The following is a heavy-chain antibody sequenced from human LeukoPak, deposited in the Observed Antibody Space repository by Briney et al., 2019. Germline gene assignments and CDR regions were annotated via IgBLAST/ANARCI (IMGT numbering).Heavy chain of an antibody. D-gene: IGHD4-11*01. J-gene: IGHJ4*02. CDR2: INPSGGST. V-gene: IGHV1-46*01. CDR1: GYTFTSYS. Sequence: ASVKVSCKASGYTFTSYSMNCVRQTPGQGLEWMGIINPSGGSTNYAQKFQGRVTMTRDTSTSTVYMEMSSLRSEDTAVYYCARDIDYDYWGQGTLVTVSS. CDR3: ARDIDYDY.